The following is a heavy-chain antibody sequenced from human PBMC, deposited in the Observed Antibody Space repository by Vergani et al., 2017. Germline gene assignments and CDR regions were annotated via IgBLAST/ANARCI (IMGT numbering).Heavy chain of an antibody. CDR3: SRVGSSSWYLDY. V-gene: IGHV4-30-4*08. D-gene: IGHD6-13*01. Sequence: QVQLQESGPGLVKPSQTLSLTCTVPGGSISSGDYYWSWIRQPPGKGLEWLGYIYYSGSTYYNPSLKSRVTISVDTSKNQFSLKLSSVTAADTAVYYCSRVGSSSWYLDYWGQGTLVTVSS. J-gene: IGHJ4*02. CDR1: GGSISSGDYY. CDR2: IYYSGST.